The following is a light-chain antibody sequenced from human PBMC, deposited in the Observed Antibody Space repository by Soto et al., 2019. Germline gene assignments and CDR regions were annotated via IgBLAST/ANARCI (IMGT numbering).Light chain of an antibody. CDR1: QSINSE. V-gene: IGKV3-15*01. CDR3: QQGHNWPLT. CDR2: GAS. J-gene: IGKJ2*01. Sequence: EIVMTQSPATLSLSPGERAALSCRASQSINSELAWDQQKPGQPPRLLIYGASTRATGVPARFTGSESGSEFTRTISGLQSEDFAVYYCQQGHNWPLTFDQWTRLEI.